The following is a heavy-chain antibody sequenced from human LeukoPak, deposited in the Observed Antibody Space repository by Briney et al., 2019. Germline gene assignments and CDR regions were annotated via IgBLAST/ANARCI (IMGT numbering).Heavy chain of an antibody. CDR2: FDPEDGET. CDR1: GYTLTELS. Sequence: GASVKVSCKVSGYTLTELSTHWVRQAPGKGLEWMGGFDPEDGETIYARKFQGRVTMTEDTSTDTAYMELSSLRSEDTAVYYCAANYDILTGYQNWGQGTLVTVSS. CDR3: AANYDILTGYQN. D-gene: IGHD3-9*01. V-gene: IGHV1-24*01. J-gene: IGHJ4*02.